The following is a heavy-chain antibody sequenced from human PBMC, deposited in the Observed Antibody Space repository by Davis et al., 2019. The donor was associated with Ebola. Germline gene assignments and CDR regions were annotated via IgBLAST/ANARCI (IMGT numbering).Heavy chain of an antibody. CDR2: IASDGITV. CDR1: GFTLSEYW. D-gene: IGHD3-3*01. J-gene: IGHJ4*02. CDR3: TRSEWPYYFDS. Sequence: GESLKISCAASGFTLSEYWMHWVRQAPGKGLMWVSQIASDGITVAYADSVRGRFTISSDNAKTTVYLQMDGLRAKDTALYYCTRSEWPYYFDSWGQGTLVTVSS. V-gene: IGHV3-74*03.